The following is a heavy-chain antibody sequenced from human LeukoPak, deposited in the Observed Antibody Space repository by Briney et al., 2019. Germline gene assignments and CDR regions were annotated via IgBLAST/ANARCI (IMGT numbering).Heavy chain of an antibody. J-gene: IGHJ6*02. Sequence: SETLSLTCTVSGGSISSYYWSWIRQPPGKGLEWIGYIYYSGSTIYYSGSTNYNSSLKSRVTISVDTSKSQFSLKLSSVTAADTAVYYCARAGYCSGGSCFRYGMDVWGQGTTVTVSS. V-gene: IGHV4-59*01. D-gene: IGHD2-15*01. CDR3: ARAGYCSGGSCFRYGMDV. CDR1: GGSISSYY. CDR2: IYYSGSTIYYSGST.